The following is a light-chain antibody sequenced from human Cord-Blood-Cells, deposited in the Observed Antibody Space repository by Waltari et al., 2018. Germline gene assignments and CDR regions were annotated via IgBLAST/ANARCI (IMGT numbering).Light chain of an antibody. Sequence: DIQMTQSPSSLSASVGDRVTITCRASQSISSYLNWYQQKPGKAPKLPIYAASSLQSGVPSSFSGSGSGTDFTLTISSLQHEDFATYYCQQSYSTPPITFGQGTRLEIK. CDR3: QQSYSTPPIT. CDR2: AAS. V-gene: IGKV1-39*01. J-gene: IGKJ5*01. CDR1: QSISSY.